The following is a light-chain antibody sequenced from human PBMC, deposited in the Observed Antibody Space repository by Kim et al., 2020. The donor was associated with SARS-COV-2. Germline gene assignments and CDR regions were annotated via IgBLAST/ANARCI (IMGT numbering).Light chain of an antibody. Sequence: SASVGDRVTITCRAGQIINTFLAWYQQKPGKAPDLLIYQASSLQIGVPSRFSGSGSGTEFTLTINSLQPDDFATYYCQHYIRFPYTFGQGTKLEI. J-gene: IGKJ2*01. V-gene: IGKV1-5*03. CDR2: QAS. CDR1: QIINTF. CDR3: QHYIRFPYT.